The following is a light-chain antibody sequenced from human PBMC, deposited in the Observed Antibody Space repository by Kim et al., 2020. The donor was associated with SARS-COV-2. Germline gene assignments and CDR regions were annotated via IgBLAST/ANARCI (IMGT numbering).Light chain of an antibody. J-gene: IGKJ4*01. CDR2: DAS. V-gene: IGKV3-11*01. CDR3: QQRSNWPPLT. CDR1: QSVSSY. Sequence: SPGDSAPLSCRASQSVSSYLAWYQQQPGQAPRLLIYDASNRATGIPARFSGSGSGTDFTLTISSLEPEDFAVYYCQQRSNWPPLTFGGGTKVDIK.